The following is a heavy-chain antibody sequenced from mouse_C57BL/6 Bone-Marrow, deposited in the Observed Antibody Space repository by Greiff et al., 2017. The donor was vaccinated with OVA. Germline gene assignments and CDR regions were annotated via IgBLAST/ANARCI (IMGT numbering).Heavy chain of an antibody. D-gene: IGHD1-1*01. CDR1: GYTFTSYW. J-gene: IGHJ3*01. Sequence: VQLQQPGTELVKPGASVKLSCKASGYTFTSYWMHWVKQRPGQGLEWIGNINPSNGGTNYNEKFKSKATLTVDKSSSTAYMQHSSLTSEDSAVNYCASYDGSSYRFAYWGQGTLVTVSA. CDR2: INPSNGGT. V-gene: IGHV1-53*01. CDR3: ASYDGSSYRFAY.